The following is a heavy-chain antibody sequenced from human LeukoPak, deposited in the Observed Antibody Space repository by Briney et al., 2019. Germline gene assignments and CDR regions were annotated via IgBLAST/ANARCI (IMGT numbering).Heavy chain of an antibody. D-gene: IGHD6-19*01. CDR3: ATQNGYSSGWYPLYRSYYYYYMDV. Sequence: SETLSLTCAVYGGSFSGYYWSWIRQPPGKGLEWIGEINHSGSTNYNPSLKSRVTISVDTSKNQFSLKLSSVTAADTAVYYCATQNGYSSGWYPLYRSYYYYYMDVWGKGTTVTISS. CDR1: GGSFSGYY. V-gene: IGHV4-34*01. CDR2: INHSGST. J-gene: IGHJ6*03.